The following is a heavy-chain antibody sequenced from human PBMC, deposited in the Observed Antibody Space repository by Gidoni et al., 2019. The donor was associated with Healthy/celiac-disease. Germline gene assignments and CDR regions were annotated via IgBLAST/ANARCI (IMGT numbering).Heavy chain of an antibody. D-gene: IGHD6-13*01. Sequence: QVQLVESGGGVVQPGRSLRLSCAATGVTFRSYGMPWVRQAPGKGLAWVAFIWYDGSNQYYADSVKGRFTISRDNSKNTLYLQMTSLRAEDTAVYYCAREGGPGGIAAAVAFDYWGQGTLVTVSS. J-gene: IGHJ4*02. CDR1: GVTFRSYG. V-gene: IGHV3-33*01. CDR3: AREGGPGGIAAAVAFDY. CDR2: IWYDGSNQ.